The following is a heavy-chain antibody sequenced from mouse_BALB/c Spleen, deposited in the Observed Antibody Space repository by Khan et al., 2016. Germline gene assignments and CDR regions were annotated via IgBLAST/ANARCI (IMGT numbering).Heavy chain of an antibody. CDR3: ARIEKIVATALDY. J-gene: IGHJ2*01. CDR2: TNPTNGRT. D-gene: IGHD1-1*01. Sequence: QVQLQQSGAELVKAGASVKMSCKASGYTFTSYWMHWVKQRLGQGREWFAETNPTNGRTYYNEKFKSKATLTVDKSSSPDCMLLSGQTFEDSECYYCARIEKIVATALDYWGQGTTLTVSS. V-gene: IGHV1S81*02. CDR1: GYTFTSYW.